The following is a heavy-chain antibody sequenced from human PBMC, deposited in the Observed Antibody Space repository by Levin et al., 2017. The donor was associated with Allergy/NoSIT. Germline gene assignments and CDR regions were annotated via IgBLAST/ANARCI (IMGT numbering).Heavy chain of an antibody. D-gene: IGHD1-7*01. V-gene: IGHV3-21*01. Sequence: GESLKISCAASGFTFSSYSMNWVRQAPGKGLEWVSSISSSSSYINYADSVKGRFTISRDNAKNSLYLQMNSRRAEDTAVYYWARRVSAGTTSATFDIWGQGTMVTVSS. CDR2: ISSSSSYI. CDR3: ARRVSAGTTSATFDI. CDR1: GFTFSSYS. J-gene: IGHJ3*02.